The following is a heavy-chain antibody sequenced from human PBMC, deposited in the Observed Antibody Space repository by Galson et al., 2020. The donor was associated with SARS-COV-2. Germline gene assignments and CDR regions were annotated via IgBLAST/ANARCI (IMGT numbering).Heavy chain of an antibody. Sequence: TGGSLRLSCAASGFTFSSYAMHWVRQAPGKGLEWVAVISYDGSNKYYADSVKGRFTISRDNSKNTLYLQMNSLRAEDTAVYYCARDGGSYCDYGAREPWSPSPQ. J-gene: IGHJ4*02. CDR3: ARDGGSYCDY. V-gene: IGHV3-30-3*01. CDR1: GFTFSSYA. CDR2: ISYDGSNK. D-gene: IGHD1-26*01.